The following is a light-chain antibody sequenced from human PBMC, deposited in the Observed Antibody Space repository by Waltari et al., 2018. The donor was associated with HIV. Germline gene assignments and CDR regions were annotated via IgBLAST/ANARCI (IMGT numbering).Light chain of an antibody. J-gene: IGLJ3*02. Sequence: QTVVTQEPSLSVSPGGTVTLTCGLNSGSVSTSYYTSWYQQTPAQAPRTLVYATNTRSSGVPDRFSGTILGNKAALTITGAQADDDSAFYCVLYMGSGIPMFGGGTKLTVL. V-gene: IGLV8-61*01. CDR2: ATN. CDR1: SGSVSTSYY. CDR3: VLYMGSGIPM.